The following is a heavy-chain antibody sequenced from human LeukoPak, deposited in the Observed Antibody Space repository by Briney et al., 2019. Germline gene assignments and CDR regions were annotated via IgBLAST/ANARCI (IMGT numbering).Heavy chain of an antibody. J-gene: IGHJ4*02. V-gene: IGHV1-8*01. D-gene: IGHD5-12*01. Sequence: GASVKVSCKASGYTFTSYDINWVRQATGQGLEWMGWMNPNSGNTGYAQKFQGRVTMTRNTSISTAYMELSSLRSEDTAVYYCARVGLRRRFSSGEFDYWGQGTLVTVSS. CDR1: GYTFTSYD. CDR2: MNPNSGNT. CDR3: ARVGLRRRFSSGEFDY.